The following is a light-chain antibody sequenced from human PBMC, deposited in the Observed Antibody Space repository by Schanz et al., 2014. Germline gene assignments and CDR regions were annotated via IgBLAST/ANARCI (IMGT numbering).Light chain of an antibody. CDR1: SSDVGAYTY. J-gene: IGLJ1*01. V-gene: IGLV2-11*01. Sequence: QSALTQPRSVSGSPGQSVTISCTGTSSDVGAYTYVSWYQQPPGKAPKLMIYDVTERPSGVPDRFSGSKSGTSASLVITGLQADDEADYSCHSYDTSLAGQVFGTGTKLTVL. CDR2: DVT. CDR3: HSYDTSLAGQV.